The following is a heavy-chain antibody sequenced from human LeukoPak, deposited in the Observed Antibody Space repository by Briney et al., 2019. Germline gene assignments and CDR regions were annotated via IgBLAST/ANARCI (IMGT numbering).Heavy chain of an antibody. CDR2: ITSTSSTI. V-gene: IGHV3-48*04. Sequence: TGGSLRLSCAASGFNFSSYSMNWVRQAPGKGLEWVSYITSTSSTIYYADSVKGRFTISRDNAKKSLYLQMNSLRAEDTAVYYCARDLGGYSYGSHFDHWGQGTLVTVSS. CDR3: ARDLGGYSYGSHFDH. CDR1: GFNFSSYS. D-gene: IGHD5-18*01. J-gene: IGHJ4*02.